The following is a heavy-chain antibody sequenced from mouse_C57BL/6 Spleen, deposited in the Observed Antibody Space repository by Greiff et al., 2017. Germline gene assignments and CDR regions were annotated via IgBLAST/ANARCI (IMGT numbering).Heavy chain of an antibody. V-gene: IGHV1-50*01. CDR2: IDPSDSYT. Sequence: QVQLQQPGAELVKPGASVKLSCKASGYTFTSYWMQWVKQRPGQGLEWIGEIDPSDSYTNYNQKFKGKATLTVDTSSSTAYMQLSSLTSEDSAVYYCVLLLRHYFGYWGQGTTLTVSS. CDR1: GYTFTSYW. D-gene: IGHD1-1*01. J-gene: IGHJ2*01. CDR3: VLLLRHYFGY.